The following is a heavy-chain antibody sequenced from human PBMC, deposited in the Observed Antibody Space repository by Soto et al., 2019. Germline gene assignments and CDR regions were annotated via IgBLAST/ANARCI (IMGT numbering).Heavy chain of an antibody. CDR2: ISAYNGNT. J-gene: IGHJ4*02. Sequence: QVQLVQSGAEVKKPGASVKVSCKASGYAFTNFGISWVRQAPGQGLEWMGWISAYNGNTNYAQKFQGRVTMTTDTTTSTAYMEVRSLRFDHTAVYYCAGGGTPIDYWGQGTLVTVSS. CDR1: GYAFTNFG. V-gene: IGHV1-18*01. D-gene: IGHD3-16*01. CDR3: AGGGTPIDY.